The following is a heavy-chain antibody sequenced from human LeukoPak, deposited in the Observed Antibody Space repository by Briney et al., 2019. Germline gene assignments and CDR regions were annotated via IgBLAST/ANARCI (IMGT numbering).Heavy chain of an antibody. CDR1: GFTVSSNY. J-gene: IGHJ4*02. V-gene: IGHV3-53*01. Sequence: GGSLRLSCAASGFTVSSNYMSWVRQAPGKGLEWVSVIYSGGSTYYADSVKGRFTISRDNSKNTLYLQMNSLRAEDTAVYYCAREGKGANLGDYWGQGTLVTVSS. D-gene: IGHD7-27*01. CDR3: AREGKGANLGDY. CDR2: IYSGGST.